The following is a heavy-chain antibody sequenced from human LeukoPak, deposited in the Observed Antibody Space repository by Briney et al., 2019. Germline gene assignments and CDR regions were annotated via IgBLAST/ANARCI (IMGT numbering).Heavy chain of an antibody. V-gene: IGHV3-30-3*01. CDR2: ISYDGSNK. J-gene: IGHJ4*02. D-gene: IGHD3-10*01. CDR1: GFTFSSYA. CDR3: ARDISGEY. Sequence: GGSLRLSCAASGFTFSSYAMHWVRQAPGKGLEWVAVISYDGSNKYYADSVKGRFTIPRDNSKNTLYLQMNSLRAEDTAVYYCARDISGEYWGQGTLVTVSS.